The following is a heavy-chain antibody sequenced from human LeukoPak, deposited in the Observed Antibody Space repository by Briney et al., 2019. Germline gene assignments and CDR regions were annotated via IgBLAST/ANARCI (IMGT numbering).Heavy chain of an antibody. CDR3: ARGPERLSLGDLSFDY. CDR2: IKQDGSEK. Sequence: GGSLRLSCAASGFTFSSYWMSWFRQAPGKGLEWVANIKQDGSEKYYVDSVKGRFTISRDNAKNSMYLQMSSLRAEDTAVSYCARGPERLSLGDLSFDYWGQGTLVTVSS. D-gene: IGHD3-16*02. V-gene: IGHV3-7*01. J-gene: IGHJ4*02. CDR1: GFTFSSYW.